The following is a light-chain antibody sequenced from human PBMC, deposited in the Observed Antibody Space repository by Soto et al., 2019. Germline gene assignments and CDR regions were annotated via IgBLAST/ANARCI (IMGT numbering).Light chain of an antibody. CDR2: GAS. CDR3: QQYHTSPLT. CDR1: QSVSSSY. J-gene: IGKJ1*01. V-gene: IGKV3-20*01. Sequence: EIVLTQSPGTLSLSRGERATFSCRASQSVSSSYIAWYQQKRGQAPRRLIYGASIRATGIPDRFRGSGSGTDFTLTISRLEPEDFALYYCQQYHTSPLTFGQGTKVDIK.